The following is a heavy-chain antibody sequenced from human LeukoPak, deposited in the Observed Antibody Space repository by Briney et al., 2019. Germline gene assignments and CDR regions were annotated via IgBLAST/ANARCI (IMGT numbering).Heavy chain of an antibody. CDR3: ARDYPESSSWYGWFDP. CDR2: IIPILGIA. V-gene: IGHV1-69*04. J-gene: IGHJ5*02. D-gene: IGHD6-13*01. Sequence: ASVTVSCKASGGTFSSYTISWVRQAHGQGLEWMGRIIPILGIANYAQKFQGRVTITADKSTSTAYMELSSLRSEDTAVYYCARDYPESSSWYGWFDPWGQGTLVTVSS. CDR1: GGTFSSYT.